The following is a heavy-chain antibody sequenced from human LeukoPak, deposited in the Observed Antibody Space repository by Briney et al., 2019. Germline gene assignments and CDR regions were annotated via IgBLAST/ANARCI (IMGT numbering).Heavy chain of an antibody. D-gene: IGHD2-21*02. CDR1: GYTFTSYG. J-gene: IGHJ3*02. CDR3: AREEAYCGGDCCSDDAFDI. V-gene: IGHV1-18*01. Sequence: ASVKVSCKASGYTFTSYGISWVRQAPGQGLEWMGWISAYNGNTNYAQKLQGRVTMTTDTSTSTAYMELRSLRSDDTAVYYCAREEAYCGGDCCSDDAFDIWGQGTMVTVSS. CDR2: ISAYNGNT.